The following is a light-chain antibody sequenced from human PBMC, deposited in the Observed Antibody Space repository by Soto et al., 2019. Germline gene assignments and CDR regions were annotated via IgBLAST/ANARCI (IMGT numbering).Light chain of an antibody. J-gene: IGLJ2*01. CDR2: DVS. Sequence: QSALTQPASVSGSPGQSITISCTGTSSDVGGYNYVSWYQQHPGKAPKLIIYDVSNRSSGVSNRFSGSKSGNTASLTISGLQAEDEADYYCSSYTSSSTLGVVFGGGTKLTVL. CDR1: SSDVGGYNY. V-gene: IGLV2-14*01. CDR3: SSYTSSSTLGVV.